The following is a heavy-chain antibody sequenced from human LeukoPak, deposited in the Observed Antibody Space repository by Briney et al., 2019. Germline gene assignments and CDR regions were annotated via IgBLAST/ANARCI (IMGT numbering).Heavy chain of an antibody. J-gene: IGHJ4*02. Sequence: TGGSLRLPCAASGFTFSSYGMSWVRQAPGKGLEWVSAISGSGGSTYYADSVKGRFTISRDNSKNTLYLQMNSLRAEDTAVYYCAKSYYYDSSGYPYYFDYWGQGTLVTVSS. CDR2: ISGSGGST. CDR3: AKSYYYDSSGYPYYFDY. V-gene: IGHV3-23*01. CDR1: GFTFSSYG. D-gene: IGHD3-22*01.